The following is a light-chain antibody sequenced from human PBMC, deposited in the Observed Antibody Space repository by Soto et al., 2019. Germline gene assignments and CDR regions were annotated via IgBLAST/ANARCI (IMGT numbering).Light chain of an antibody. V-gene: IGLV1-40*01. J-gene: IGLJ3*02. CDR3: QSYDSSLSGVV. CDR1: SSNIGAGYD. CDR2: GNA. Sequence: QSVLTQPPSVSGAPGQRVTISCTGSSSNIGAGYDVHWYQQLPGTAPKLLIYGNANRPSGVPDRFSGSRSATSASLAITKLQAEDEADYYCQSYDSSLSGVVFGGGTKVTVL.